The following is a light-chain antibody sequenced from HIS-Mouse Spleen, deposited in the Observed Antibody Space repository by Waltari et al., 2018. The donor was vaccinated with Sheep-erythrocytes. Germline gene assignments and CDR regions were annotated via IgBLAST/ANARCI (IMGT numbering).Light chain of an antibody. J-gene: IGKJ3*01. CDR2: AAS. CDR3: QQSYSTPQFT. CDR1: QSTSSY. V-gene: IGKV1-39*01. Sequence: DIQMTQSPSSLSASVGDRVTITCRASQSTSSYLNWYQQKPWKAPKLLIYAASSLQSGVPSRFSGSGSGTDFTLTISSLQPEDFATYYCQQSYSTPQFTFGPGTKVDIK.